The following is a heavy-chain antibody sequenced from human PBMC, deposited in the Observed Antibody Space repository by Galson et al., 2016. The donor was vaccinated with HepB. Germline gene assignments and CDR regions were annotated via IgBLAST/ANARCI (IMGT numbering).Heavy chain of an antibody. V-gene: IGHV3-33*08. CDR3: ARSASYYDSSGYYRDPFDY. J-gene: IGHJ4*02. Sequence: SLRLSCAASRFIFSNYAMTWVRQASGKGLEWVALIWNDGNKKYYADSVRGRFTISRDNSNNTLYLQMNSLRAEDTAVYYCARSASYYDSSGYYRDPFDYWGQGTLVTVSS. D-gene: IGHD3-22*01. CDR1: RFIFSNYA. CDR2: IWNDGNKK.